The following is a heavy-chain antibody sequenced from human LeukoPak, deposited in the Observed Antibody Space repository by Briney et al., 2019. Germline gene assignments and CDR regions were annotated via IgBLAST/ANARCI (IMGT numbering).Heavy chain of an antibody. J-gene: IGHJ5*02. CDR1: GFTFSNFA. D-gene: IGHD6-19*01. CDR3: AKESVGRGWYYFDP. CDR2: ITGSGTTT. V-gene: IGHV3-23*01. Sequence: GGSLGLSCAASGFTFSNFAMTWVRQAPGEGLEWVSAITGSGTTTYYAASVQGRFTISRDSSKNTLYLQMNRLRAEDTALYYCAKESVGRGWYYFDPWGQGTLVTVSS.